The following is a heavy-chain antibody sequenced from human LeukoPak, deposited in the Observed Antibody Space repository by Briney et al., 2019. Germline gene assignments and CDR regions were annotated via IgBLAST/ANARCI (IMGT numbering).Heavy chain of an antibody. CDR2: ISSSSSTI. Sequence: PGGSLRLSCAASGFTFSSYSMNWVRQAPGQGLEWVSYISSSSSTIYYADSVKGRFTISRDNAKNSLYLQMNSLRAEDTAVYYCARTNYEPLAVYYYYMDVWGKGTTVTVSS. CDR1: GFTFSSYS. D-gene: IGHD3-3*01. CDR3: ARTNYEPLAVYYYYMDV. J-gene: IGHJ6*03. V-gene: IGHV3-48*01.